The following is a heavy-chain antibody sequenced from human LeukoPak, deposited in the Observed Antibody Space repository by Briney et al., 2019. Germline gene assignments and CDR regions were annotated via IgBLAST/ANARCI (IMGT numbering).Heavy chain of an antibody. V-gene: IGHV4-38-2*01. CDR1: GYSISSGYY. CDR2: IYHSGST. J-gene: IGHJ4*02. Sequence: SETPSLTCAVSGYSISSGYYWGWIRQPPGKGLEWIGSIYHSGSTYYNPSLKSRVTISVDTSKNQFSLKLSSVTAADTAVYYCARARIAAAGTDYWGQGTLVTVSS. D-gene: IGHD6-13*01. CDR3: ARARIAAAGTDY.